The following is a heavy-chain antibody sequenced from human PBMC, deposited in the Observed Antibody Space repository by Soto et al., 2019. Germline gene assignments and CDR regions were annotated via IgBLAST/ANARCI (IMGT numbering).Heavy chain of an antibody. D-gene: IGHD2-21*01. J-gene: IGHJ3*02. V-gene: IGHV4-34*01. CDR2: INHSGST. CDR1: GGSFSGYY. Sequence: SETLSLTCAVYGGSFSGYYWSWIRQPPGKGLEWIGEINHSGSTNYNPSLKSRVTISVDTSKNQFSLKLSSVTAADTAVYYCARSCCGFHDAFDIWGQGTMVTVSS. CDR3: ARSCCGFHDAFDI.